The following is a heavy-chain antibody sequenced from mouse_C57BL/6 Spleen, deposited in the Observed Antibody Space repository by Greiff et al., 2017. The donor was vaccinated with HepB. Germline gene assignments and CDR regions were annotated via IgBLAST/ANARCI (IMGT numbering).Heavy chain of an antibody. V-gene: IGHV1-82*01. CDR2: IYPGDGDT. CDR3: ARDSSGSYYFDY. CDR1: GYAFSSSW. D-gene: IGHD3-2*02. Sequence: VQLQESGPELVKPGASVKISCKASGYAFSSSWMNWVKQRPGKGLEWIGRIYPGDGDTNYNGKFKGKATLTADKSSSTAYMQLSSLTSEDSAVYFCARDSSGSYYFDYWGQGTTLTVSS. J-gene: IGHJ2*01.